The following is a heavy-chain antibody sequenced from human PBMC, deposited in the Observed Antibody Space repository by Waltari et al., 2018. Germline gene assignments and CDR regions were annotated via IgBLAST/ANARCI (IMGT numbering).Heavy chain of an antibody. CDR1: GYSFSDYD. CDR2: IKPNSGET. J-gene: IGHJ4*02. V-gene: IGHV1-2*02. Sequence: QVQLVQSGAEVGKPGASVKVSCQATGYSFSDYDIYWVRQAPGQGLEWMAWIKPNSGETKYAQKFQGRVTLTRDTSISTAYMELPRMTVDDTAVYYCARGNHLDFWGQGTIVPVSS. CDR3: ARGNHLDF.